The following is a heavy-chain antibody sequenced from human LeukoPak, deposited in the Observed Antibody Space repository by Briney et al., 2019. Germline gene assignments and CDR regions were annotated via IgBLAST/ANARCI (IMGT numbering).Heavy chain of an antibody. V-gene: IGHV4-59*12. CDR2: IYYSGST. D-gene: IGHD3-22*01. CDR3: ARVGYYYDSSGTNWFDP. J-gene: IGHJ5*02. Sequence: SETLSLTCTVSGGSISSYYWSWIRQPPGKGLEWIGYIYYSGSTNYNPSLKSRVTISVDTSKNQFSLKLSSVTAADTAVYYCARVGYYYDSSGTNWFDPWGQGTLVTVSS. CDR1: GGSISSYY.